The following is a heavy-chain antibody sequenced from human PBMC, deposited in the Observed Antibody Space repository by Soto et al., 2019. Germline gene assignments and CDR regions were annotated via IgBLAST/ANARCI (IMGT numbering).Heavy chain of an antibody. Sequence: QVQLEQSGAEVKKPGASVKVSCKASRYTFIGYYIHWVRQAPGQGLEWMGWIDPNSGGTHYAQKFQGWVTMTRDTSISTAYMELSRLTSDDTAVYYCAREAYNNRNWFDPWGQGTLVTVSS. CDR1: RYTFIGYY. J-gene: IGHJ5*02. D-gene: IGHD1-1*01. CDR2: IDPNSGGT. CDR3: AREAYNNRNWFDP. V-gene: IGHV1-2*04.